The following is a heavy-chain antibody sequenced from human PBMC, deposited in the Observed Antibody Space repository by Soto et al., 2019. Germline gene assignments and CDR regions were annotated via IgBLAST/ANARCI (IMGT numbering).Heavy chain of an antibody. J-gene: IGHJ6*03. D-gene: IGHD3-10*01. CDR2: IYYSGST. CDR3: ARDYYGSGSSGNYYYSMDV. Sequence: PSETLSLTCTVSGGSISSYYWSWIRQPPGKGLEWIGYIYYSGSTNYTPSLKSRVTISVDTSKNQFSLKLSSVTAADTAVYYCARDYYGSGSSGNYYYSMDVWGKGTTVTVSS. V-gene: IGHV4-59*01. CDR1: GGSISSYY.